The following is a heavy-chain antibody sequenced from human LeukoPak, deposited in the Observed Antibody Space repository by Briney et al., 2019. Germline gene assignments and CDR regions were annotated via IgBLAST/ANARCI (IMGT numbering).Heavy chain of an antibody. CDR1: GYTFTDYY. CDR3: ATVTRYYYDSSVYYY. J-gene: IGHJ4*02. D-gene: IGHD3-22*01. V-gene: IGHV1-69-2*01. Sequence: ASVKVSCKVSGYTFTDYYMHWLQQAPGKGLEWMGLVDPEDGETIYAKKFQGRVTITADTSTDTAYMELSSLRSEDTAVYYCATVTRYYYDSSVYYYWGQGTLVTVSS. CDR2: VDPEDGET.